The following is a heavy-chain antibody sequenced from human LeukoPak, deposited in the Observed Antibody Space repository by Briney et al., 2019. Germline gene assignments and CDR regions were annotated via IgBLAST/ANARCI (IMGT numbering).Heavy chain of an antibody. J-gene: IGHJ4*02. V-gene: IGHV1-8*01. D-gene: IGHD3-9*01. CDR3: ARLRYFEWLLSRVYYFDY. Sequence: ASVKVSCKASGYTFTSYDINWGRQATGQGLEWMGWMNPNSGNTGYAQKFQGRVTMTRNTSISTDYMEIRSLRSADTAVYYCARLRYFEWLLSRVYYFDYWGQGTLVTVSS. CDR2: MNPNSGNT. CDR1: GYTFTSYD.